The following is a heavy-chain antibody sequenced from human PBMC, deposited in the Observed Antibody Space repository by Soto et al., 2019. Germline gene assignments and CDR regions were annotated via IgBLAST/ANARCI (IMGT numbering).Heavy chain of an antibody. V-gene: IGHV1-58*01. CDR3: AAGRGYSYYYYGMDV. J-gene: IGHJ6*02. D-gene: IGHD5-18*01. CDR1: GFTFTSSA. CDR2: IVVGSGNT. Sequence: QMQLVQSGPEVKKPGTSVKVSCKASGFTFTSSAVQWVRQARGQRLEWIGWIVVGSGNTNYAQKFQERVTITRDMSTSTAYMELSSLRSEDTAVYYWAAGRGYSYYYYGMDVWCQGTTVTVSS.